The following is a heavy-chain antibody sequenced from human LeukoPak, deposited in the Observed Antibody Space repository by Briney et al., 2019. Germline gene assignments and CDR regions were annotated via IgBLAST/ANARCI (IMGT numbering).Heavy chain of an antibody. J-gene: IGHJ3*02. D-gene: IGHD2-2*01. CDR3: ARDLIDYCSSTSCSKPDAFDI. V-gene: IGHV1-46*01. Sequence: ASVKVSCKASGYTFTSYYMHWVRQAPGQGLEWMGIINPSGGSTSYAQKFQGRVTMTRDMSTSAVYMELSSLRSEDTAVYYCARDLIDYCSSTSCSKPDAFDIWGQGQWSPSLQ. CDR2: INPSGGST. CDR1: GYTFTSYY.